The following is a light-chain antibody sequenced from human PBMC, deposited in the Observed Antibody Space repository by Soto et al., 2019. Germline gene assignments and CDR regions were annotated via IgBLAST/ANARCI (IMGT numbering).Light chain of an antibody. CDR1: QSVSSY. Sequence: EIVLTQSPATLSLSPVEIATLSCRASQSVSSYLSWYQQKPGQAPRLLIYDASNRATGIPARFSGSGSGTDFTLTISSLEPEDFAVYYCQQRSNWVTFGPGTKVDIK. V-gene: IGKV3-11*01. CDR2: DAS. J-gene: IGKJ3*01. CDR3: QQRSNWVT.